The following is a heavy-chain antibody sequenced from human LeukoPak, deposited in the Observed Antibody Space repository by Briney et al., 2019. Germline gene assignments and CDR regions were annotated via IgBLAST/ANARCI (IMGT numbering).Heavy chain of an antibody. D-gene: IGHD2-15*01. CDR2: ISYDGSNK. J-gene: IGHJ6*02. Sequence: GRSLRLSCAASGFTFSSYGMHWVRQAPGKGLGWVAVISYDGSNKYYADSVKGRFTISRDNSKNTLYLQMNSLRAEDTAVYYCAKDGGSGVVAASHYGMDVWGQGTTVTVSS. V-gene: IGHV3-30*18. CDR3: AKDGGSGVVAASHYGMDV. CDR1: GFTFSSYG.